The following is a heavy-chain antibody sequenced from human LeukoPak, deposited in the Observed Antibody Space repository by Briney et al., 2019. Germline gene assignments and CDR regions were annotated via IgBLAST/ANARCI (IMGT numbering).Heavy chain of an antibody. J-gene: IGHJ4*02. CDR3: ARGSYDYVWGSYRYGGACFDY. V-gene: IGHV4-34*01. CDR1: GGSFSGYY. D-gene: IGHD3-16*02. CDR2: INHSGST. Sequence: PSETLSLTCAVYGGSFSGYYWSWIRQPPGKGLEWIGEINHSGSTNYNPSLKSRVTISVDTSKNQFSLKLSSVTAADTAVYYCARGSYDYVWGSYRYGGACFDYWGQGTLATVSS.